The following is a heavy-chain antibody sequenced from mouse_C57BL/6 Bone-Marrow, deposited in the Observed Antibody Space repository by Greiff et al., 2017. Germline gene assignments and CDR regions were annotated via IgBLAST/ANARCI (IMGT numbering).Heavy chain of an antibody. D-gene: IGHD1-1*01. V-gene: IGHV1-82*01. CDR1: GYAFSSSW. CDR3: ARRGVGGYFDY. CDR2: IYPGDGDT. Sequence: VQLQQSGPELVKPGASVKISCKASGYAFSSSWMNWVKQRPGKGLEWIGRIYPGDGDTNYNGKFKGKATVTADKSSSTAYMQLSSLTSEASAVYFGARRGVGGYFDYWGQGTTLTVTS. J-gene: IGHJ2*01.